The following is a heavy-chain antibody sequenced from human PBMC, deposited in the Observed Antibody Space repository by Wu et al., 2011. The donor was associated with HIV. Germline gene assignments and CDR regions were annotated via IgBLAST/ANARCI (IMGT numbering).Heavy chain of an antibody. CDR2: IIPMFGTT. D-gene: IGHD3-16*01. V-gene: IGHV1-69*18. CDR3: ARDGNYGHWYSSL. Sequence: QVQLVQSGAEVKKPGSSVKVSCKASGGTFSSYVINWVRQAPGQGLEWMGRIIPMFGTTNYAQKFQGRVTITADESTSTAYMELSNVRSDDTAVYYCARDGNYGHWYSSLWGLGTLVDCLL. J-gene: IGHJ2*01. CDR1: GGTFSSYV.